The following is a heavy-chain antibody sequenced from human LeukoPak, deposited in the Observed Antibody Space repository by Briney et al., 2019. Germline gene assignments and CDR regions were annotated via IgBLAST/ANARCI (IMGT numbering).Heavy chain of an antibody. J-gene: IGHJ6*02. V-gene: IGHV4-59*01. CDR3: ARGYDIDV. CDR2: IYYTGTT. CDR1: VGSLCNYY. Sequence: SGTLCLTCTVSVGSLCNYYWSSGRQPPGKELGWIGYIYYTGTTKYNPSLKSRATISLNTSKNQFSLKLASVTAADTALFFCARGYDIDVWGQGTTVTVSS.